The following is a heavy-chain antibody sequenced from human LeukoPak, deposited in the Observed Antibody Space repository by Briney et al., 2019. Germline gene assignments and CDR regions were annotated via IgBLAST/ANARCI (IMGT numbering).Heavy chain of an antibody. CDR3: GKIRLEDSATGY. V-gene: IGHV3-23*01. CDR2: IGGSGATT. J-gene: IGHJ4*02. Sequence: GGSLRLSCAASGFVFSNFAMHWVRQAPGKGLEWVSAIGGSGATTYYADSVRGRFTISRDNSKNTMYLQMSSLRAEDTAIYYCGKIRLEDSATGYWGQGTLVTVSS. D-gene: IGHD2-15*01. CDR1: GFVFSNFA.